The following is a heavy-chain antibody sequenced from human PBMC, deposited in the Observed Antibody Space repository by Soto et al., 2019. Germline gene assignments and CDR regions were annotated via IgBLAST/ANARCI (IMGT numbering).Heavy chain of an antibody. V-gene: IGHV2-26*01. CDR3: ARGLVDTAMVGYYHYGMDV. D-gene: IGHD5-18*01. CDR1: GFSLSNARMG. J-gene: IGHJ6*02. CDR2: IFSNDEK. Sequence: QVTLKESGPVLVKPTETLTLTCTVSGFSLSNARMGVSWIRQPPGKALEWLAHIFSNDEKSYSTSLKSRLTISKDTSKSQVVLTMTNMDPVDTATYYCARGLVDTAMVGYYHYGMDVWGQGTTVTVSS.